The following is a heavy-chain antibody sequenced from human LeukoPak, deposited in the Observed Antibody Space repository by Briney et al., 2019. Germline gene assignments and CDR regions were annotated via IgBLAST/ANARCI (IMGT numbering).Heavy chain of an antibody. CDR2: INTDGSST. J-gene: IGHJ4*02. CDR1: RFTFSSYW. V-gene: IGHV3-74*01. Sequence: PGGSLRLSCAASRFTFSSYWMHSVCQAPGKGLLWVLRINTDGSSTSYADSVKGRFTISRDNAKNTLYLQMNSVRAEDTAVYYCARDLLQWRTEKEYWGKGILVTVSS. D-gene: IGHD2-8*01. CDR3: ARDLLQWRTEKEY.